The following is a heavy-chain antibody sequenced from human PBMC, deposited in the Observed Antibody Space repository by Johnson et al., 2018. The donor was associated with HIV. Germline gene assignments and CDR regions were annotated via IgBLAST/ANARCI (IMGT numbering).Heavy chain of an antibody. CDR3: AEDFDGAYDAFDI. Sequence: QLVESGGVLVQPGRSLRLSCAASGFTFDDYAMHWVRQAPGKGLEWVSGISWNSGSIGYADSVKGRFTISRDNSKNTLYLQMNSLRAEDTAVYYWAEDFDGAYDAFDIWGQGTMVTVSS. V-gene: IGHV3-9*01. CDR1: GFTFDDYA. CDR2: ISWNSGSI. D-gene: IGHD3-9*01. J-gene: IGHJ3*02.